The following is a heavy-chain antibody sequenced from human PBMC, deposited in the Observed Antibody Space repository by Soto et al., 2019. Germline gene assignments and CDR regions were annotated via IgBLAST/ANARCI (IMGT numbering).Heavy chain of an antibody. CDR3: ARDFQKDHYDY. CDR2: IYYSGST. J-gene: IGHJ4*02. CDR1: GGSISSGGYY. V-gene: IGHV4-31*03. Sequence: PSETLSLTCTVSGGSISSGGYYWSWIRQHPGKGLEWIGYIYYSGSTYYNPSLKSRVTISVDTSKNQFSLKLSSVTAADTAVYYCARDFQKDHYDYWGQGTLVTVSS.